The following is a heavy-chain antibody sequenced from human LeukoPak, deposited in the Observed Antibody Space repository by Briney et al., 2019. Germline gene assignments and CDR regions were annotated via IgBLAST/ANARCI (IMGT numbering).Heavy chain of an antibody. Sequence: GASVKVSCKASGGTFSSYAISWVRQAPGQGLEWMGGIIPIFGTANYAQKFQGRVTITADESTSTAYMELSSLRSEDTAVYYCARDGYCSSTSCYGRGWFYYYYGMDVWGQGTTVTVSS. CDR1: GGTFSSYA. D-gene: IGHD2-2*01. CDR2: IIPIFGTA. CDR3: ARDGYCSSTSCYGRGWFYYYYGMDV. J-gene: IGHJ6*02. V-gene: IGHV1-69*01.